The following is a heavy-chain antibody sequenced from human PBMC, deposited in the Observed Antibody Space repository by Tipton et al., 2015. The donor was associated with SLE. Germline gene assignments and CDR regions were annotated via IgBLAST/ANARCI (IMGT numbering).Heavy chain of an antibody. D-gene: IGHD3-22*01. CDR2: VRYDGSQT. CDR1: GFTFSDCG. J-gene: IGHJ4*02. CDR3: TRGGSGYSLN. Sequence: SGFTFSDCGMHWVRQAPGKGLEWVAFVRYDGSQTYYADSVKGRVAISRDNSKNTLYLQMSSLRVEDTAVYYCTRGGSGYSLNWGQGTLVTVSS. V-gene: IGHV3-30*02.